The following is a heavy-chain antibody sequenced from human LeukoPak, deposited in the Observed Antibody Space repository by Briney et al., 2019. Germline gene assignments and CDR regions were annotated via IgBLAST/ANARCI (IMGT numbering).Heavy chain of an antibody. V-gene: IGHV3-30*04. CDR2: ISYDGSNK. D-gene: IGHD4-17*01. J-gene: IGHJ4*02. CDR3: ARDRYGDYGDFDY. Sequence: GGSLRLSCAASGFTFSSYAMHWVRQAPGKGLEWVAVISYDGSNKYYADSVKGRFTISRDNTKNTLYLQMNSLRAEDTAVYYCARDRYGDYGDFDYWGQGTLVTVSS. CDR1: GFTFSSYA.